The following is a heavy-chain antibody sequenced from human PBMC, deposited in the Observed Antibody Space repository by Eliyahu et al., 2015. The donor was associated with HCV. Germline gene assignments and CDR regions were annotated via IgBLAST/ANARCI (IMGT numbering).Heavy chain of an antibody. J-gene: IGHJ4*02. D-gene: IGHD3-22*01. Sequence: GAELVQPGGSLRLSCSASGFTFSAYWVSWVRQAPGKGLEWVANIMQDGSETYLVDSVGGRFTHSRDNAKNSLYLQMNSLRAEDTAVYYCARDAAYDSSDYPNSGMDYWGQGTLVTVSS. CDR1: GFTFSAYW. V-gene: IGHV3-7*01. CDR3: ARDAAYDSSDYPNSGMDY. CDR2: IMQDGSET.